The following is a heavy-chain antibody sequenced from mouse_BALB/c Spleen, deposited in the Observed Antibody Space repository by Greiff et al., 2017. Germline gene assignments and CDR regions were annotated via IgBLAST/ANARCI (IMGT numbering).Heavy chain of an antibody. CDR2: INPCYGYT. J-gene: IGHJ3*01. CDR3: ARSANLAWFDY. V-gene: IGHV1-4*02. Sequence: QVQLQQSAAELARPGASVKMSCKASGYTFTSYTMHWVKQRPGQGLAWIGYINPCYGYTEYNQKFKDKTTLTADKSSSTAYMQLSSLTSEDSAVYYCARSANLAWFDYWGQGTLVTVSA. CDR1: GYTFTSYT. D-gene: IGHD1-2*01.